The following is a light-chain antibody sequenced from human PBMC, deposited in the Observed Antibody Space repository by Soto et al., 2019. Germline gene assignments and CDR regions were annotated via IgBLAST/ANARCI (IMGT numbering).Light chain of an antibody. V-gene: IGKV1-6*01. J-gene: IGKJ1*01. CDR3: LQDYTYPWT. CDR2: AAS. CDR1: QGIRSD. Sequence: AIQMTQSPSSLSASVGDRVTITCRASQGIRSDLGWFQQRPGKAPKLLISAASSLQSGVPSRFSGSGSGTDFTLTISSLQPEDFATYYCLQDYTYPWTFGQGTKVEIK.